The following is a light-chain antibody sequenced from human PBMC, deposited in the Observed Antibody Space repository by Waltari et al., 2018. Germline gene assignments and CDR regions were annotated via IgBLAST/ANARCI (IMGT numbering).Light chain of an antibody. CDR2: EVT. CDR1: SSDVGGYNF. CDR3: CSYAGSSPSVV. J-gene: IGLJ2*01. V-gene: IGLV2-23*02. Sequence: QSPLTQPASVSGSPGQSITISCTGTSSDVGGYNFVSWYQHHPGKAPKLMIYEVTKRPSGVSNRFSGSKSGNTASLTISGLQAEDEADYYCCSYAGSSPSVVFGGGTKLTVL.